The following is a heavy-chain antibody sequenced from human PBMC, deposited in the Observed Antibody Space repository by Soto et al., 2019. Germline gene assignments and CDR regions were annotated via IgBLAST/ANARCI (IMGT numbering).Heavy chain of an antibody. CDR3: AKGVRGVPNWFDP. V-gene: IGHV4-31*03. J-gene: IGHJ5*02. Sequence: QVQLQESGPGLVRPSQTLSLSCTVSGGSISNSAHHWSWIRQHPGAGLEWIGYIYYSGGTYYSPSLKGRVTMSIDASKNQFSLKLSSVTAADTAVYYCAKGVRGVPNWFDPWGQGTLVTVSS. CDR1: GGSISNSAHH. CDR2: IYYSGGT. D-gene: IGHD3-10*01.